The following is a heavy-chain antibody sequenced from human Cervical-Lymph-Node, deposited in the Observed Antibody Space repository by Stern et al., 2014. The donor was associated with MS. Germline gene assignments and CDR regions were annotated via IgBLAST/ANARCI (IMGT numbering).Heavy chain of an antibody. CDR1: GGSMRNYY. J-gene: IGHJ6*02. D-gene: IGHD2/OR15-2a*01. V-gene: IGHV4-59*01. CDR2: LYSSGST. Sequence: QLQLQESGPGLVKASETLSLTCTVSGGSMRNYYWSWLRQPPGKGLEWIGNLYSSGSTDYNPSLKSRVTISEDTSKNQLSLKLSSVTAADTAVYYCAREGRGEYYVNYYAMDVWGQGTAVTVSS. CDR3: AREGRGEYYVNYYAMDV.